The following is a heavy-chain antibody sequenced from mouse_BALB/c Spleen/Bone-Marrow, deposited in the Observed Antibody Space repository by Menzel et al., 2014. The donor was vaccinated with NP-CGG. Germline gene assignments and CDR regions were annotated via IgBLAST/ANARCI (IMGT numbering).Heavy chain of an antibody. CDR2: IWRGGST. Sequence: VQLVESGPGLVQPSQSLSIPCTVSGFSLTSYGVHWVRQSPGKGLEWLGVIWRGGSTDYNAAFMSRLSITKDNSKSQVFFKMNSLQADDTAIYYCAKIGTTTGAMDYWGQGTSVTVSS. CDR1: GFSLTSYG. D-gene: IGHD2-14*01. J-gene: IGHJ4*01. V-gene: IGHV2-5*01. CDR3: AKIGTTTGAMDY.